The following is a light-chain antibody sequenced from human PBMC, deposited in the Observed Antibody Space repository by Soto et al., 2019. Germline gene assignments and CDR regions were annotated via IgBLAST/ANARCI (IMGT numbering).Light chain of an antibody. J-gene: IGKJ1*01. CDR2: GAS. CDR1: QSVRNNN. V-gene: IGKV3-20*01. Sequence: EIVLTQSPGTLSLSPGERATLSCRASQSVRNNNLAWYQQKPGQAPSLLIYGASTRAIGIPDRFSGSGSGTDFTLTISTLEPEDFAVYYCQQICISVITFGQGTKVEIK. CDR3: QQICISVIT.